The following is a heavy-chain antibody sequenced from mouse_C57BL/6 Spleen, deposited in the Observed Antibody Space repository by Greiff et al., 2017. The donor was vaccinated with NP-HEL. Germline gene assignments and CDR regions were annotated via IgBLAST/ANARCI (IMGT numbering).Heavy chain of an antibody. J-gene: IGHJ2*01. Sequence: EVKLVDSGEGLVKPGGSLKLSCAASGFTFSSYAMSWVRQTPEKRLEWVAYISSGGDYIYYADTVKGRFTISRDNARNTLYLQMSSLKSEDTAMYYCTRAHYGSDFDYWGQGTTLTVSS. CDR2: ISSGGDYI. CDR1: GFTFSSYA. D-gene: IGHD1-1*01. V-gene: IGHV5-9-1*02. CDR3: TRAHYGSDFDY.